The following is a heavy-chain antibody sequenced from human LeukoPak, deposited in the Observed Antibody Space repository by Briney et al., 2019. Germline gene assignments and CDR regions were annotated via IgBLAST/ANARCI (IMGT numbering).Heavy chain of an antibody. CDR3: ARGDYDILTGYYNTPYFDY. CDR2: IYTSGST. D-gene: IGHD3-9*01. J-gene: IGHJ4*02. CDR1: GGSISSYY. Sequence: SETLSLTCTVSGGSISSYYWSWIRQPAGKGLEWIGRIYTSGSTNYNPSLKSRVTISVDTSKNQFSLKLSSVTAADTAVYYCARGDYDILTGYYNTPYFDYWGQGTLVTVSS. V-gene: IGHV4-4*07.